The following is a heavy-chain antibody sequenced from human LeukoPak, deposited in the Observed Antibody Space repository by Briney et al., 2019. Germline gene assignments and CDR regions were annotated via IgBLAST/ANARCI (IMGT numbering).Heavy chain of an antibody. V-gene: IGHV1-2*06. D-gene: IGHD3-3*01. Sequence: ASVKVSCKASRYTFTGNYMHWVRQAPGQGLEWMGRINPNSGGTSYAQKFQGRVTMTRDTSINTANMELSGLRSEDTAVYYCARGLPSAIFGVATSDWGQGTLVTVSS. J-gene: IGHJ4*02. CDR2: INPNSGGT. CDR3: ARGLPSAIFGVATSD. CDR1: RYTFTGNY.